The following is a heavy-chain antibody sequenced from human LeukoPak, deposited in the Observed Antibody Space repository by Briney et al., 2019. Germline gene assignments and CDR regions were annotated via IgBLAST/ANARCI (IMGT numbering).Heavy chain of an antibody. CDR2: INHSGST. J-gene: IGHJ4*02. CDR3: ARAISGSYYGAGFDY. Sequence: PSETLSLTCAVYGGSFSGYYWSWIRQPPGKGLEWIGEINHSGSTNYNPSLKSRVTISVDTSKNQFSLKLSSVTAADTAVYYCARAISGSYYGAGFDYWGQGTLVTVSS. V-gene: IGHV4-34*01. CDR1: GGSFSGYY. D-gene: IGHD1-26*01.